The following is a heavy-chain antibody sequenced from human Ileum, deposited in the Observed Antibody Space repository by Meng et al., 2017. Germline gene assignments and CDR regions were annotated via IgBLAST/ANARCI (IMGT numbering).Heavy chain of an antibody. CDR2: MNPDSGNT. J-gene: IGHJ5*02. V-gene: IGHV1-8*01. D-gene: IGHD4-23*01. CDR3: ARDYGGNSGWFDP. Sequence: QGQSVQSGAEVKKPGASVKVSCKASGYTFTSYDINWVRQASGQGLEWLGWMNPDSGNTGYAQKFQGRVTITRDTSRTTAYMELSSLRSEDTAVYYCARDYGGNSGWFDPWGQGTLVTVSS. CDR1: GYTFTSYD.